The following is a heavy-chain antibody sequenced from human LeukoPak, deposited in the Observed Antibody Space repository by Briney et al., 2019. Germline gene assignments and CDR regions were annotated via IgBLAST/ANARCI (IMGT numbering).Heavy chain of an antibody. CDR2: IYHSGST. CDR3: AKAKSSSFAEYSSGEVVMWFDP. Sequence: SETLSLTCTVSGGSISSGGYYWSWIRQPPGKGLEWIGYIYHSGSTYYNPSLKSRVTISVDRSKNQFSLKLSSVTAADTAVYYCAKAKSSSFAEYSSGEVVMWFDPWGQGTLVTVSS. J-gene: IGHJ5*02. D-gene: IGHD6-19*01. V-gene: IGHV4-30-2*01. CDR1: GGSISSGGYY.